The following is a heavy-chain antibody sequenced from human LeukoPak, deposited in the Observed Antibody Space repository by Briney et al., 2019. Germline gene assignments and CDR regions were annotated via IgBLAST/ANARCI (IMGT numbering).Heavy chain of an antibody. D-gene: IGHD6-13*01. Sequence: NSSETLSLTCAVYGGSFSGYYWSWIRQPPGKGLEWIGEINHSGSTNYMPSLKSRVTISIDTSKKKFSLKLSSVTAADTAVYYCARKGGGQLVNTRRWFDPWGQGTLVTVSS. CDR3: ARKGGGQLVNTRRWFDP. V-gene: IGHV4-34*01. CDR2: INHSGST. J-gene: IGHJ5*02. CDR1: GGSFSGYY.